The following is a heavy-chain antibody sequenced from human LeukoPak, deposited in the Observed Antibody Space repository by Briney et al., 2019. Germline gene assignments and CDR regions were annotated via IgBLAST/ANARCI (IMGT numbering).Heavy chain of an antibody. Sequence: PSETLSLTCTVSGGSISSYYWSWIRQPPGKGLEWIGYIYYSGSTNYNPSLKSRVTISVDTSKNQFSLKLSSVTAADTAVYYCARHLRDSGYADNWFDPWGQGTLVTVSS. J-gene: IGHJ5*02. CDR3: ARHLRDSGYADNWFDP. D-gene: IGHD5-12*01. CDR2: IYYSGST. V-gene: IGHV4-59*08. CDR1: GGSISSYY.